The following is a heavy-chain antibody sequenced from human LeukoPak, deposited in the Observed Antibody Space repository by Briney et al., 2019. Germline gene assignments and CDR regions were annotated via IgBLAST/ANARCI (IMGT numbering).Heavy chain of an antibody. CDR2: ISNSGST. CDR1: GGSFSGYY. Sequence: SETLSLTCAVYGGSFSGYYWSWIRQPPGKGLEWIGEISNSGSTNYNPSLKSRVTISVDTSKNQFSLKLSSVTAADTAVYYCARGGLMVYAVRVQNDVFDIWGQGTMVTVSS. J-gene: IGHJ3*02. D-gene: IGHD2-8*01. V-gene: IGHV4-34*01. CDR3: ARGGLMVYAVRVQNDVFDI.